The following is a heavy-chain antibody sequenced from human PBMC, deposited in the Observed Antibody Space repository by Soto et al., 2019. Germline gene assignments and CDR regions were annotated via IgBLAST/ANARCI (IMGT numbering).Heavy chain of an antibody. D-gene: IGHD6-6*01. CDR2: ISSSGGST. Sequence: EVQLLESGGGLVQPGGSLRLSCAASGFTFSNYAMTWVRQAPGQGLEWVSAISSSGGSTYYADSVKGRFTISRDNSKNTLYLQMNSLRAEDTAVYYCAKEGSSSSVIPYYFDYWGQGTLVTVSS. CDR3: AKEGSSSSVIPYYFDY. J-gene: IGHJ4*02. CDR1: GFTFSNYA. V-gene: IGHV3-23*01.